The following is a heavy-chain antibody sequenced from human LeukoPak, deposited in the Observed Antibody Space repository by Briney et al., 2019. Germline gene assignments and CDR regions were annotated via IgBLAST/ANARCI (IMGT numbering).Heavy chain of an antibody. J-gene: IGHJ4*02. V-gene: IGHV3-21*06. CDR1: GFTVTMYS. D-gene: IGHD6-13*01. Sequence: GGSLRLXCAASGFTVTMYSMNWARQAPGKGLEWVLSISSSSFRHYADSGKGRFTISRDNAKNSLYLQMNSLRAEDTAMYYCARVGSRWSIDYWGQGTLVTVSS. CDR3: ARVGSRWSIDY. CDR2: ISSSSFR.